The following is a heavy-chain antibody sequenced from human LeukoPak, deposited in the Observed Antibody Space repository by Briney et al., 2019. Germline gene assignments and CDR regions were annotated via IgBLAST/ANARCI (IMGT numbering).Heavy chain of an antibody. CDR3: ARDPPLDSSAYLDY. J-gene: IGHJ4*02. CDR2: IKANSGDT. CDR1: GYIFTDYY. V-gene: IGHV1-2*02. D-gene: IGHD3-22*01. Sequence: GASVKVSCKASGYIFTDYYIHWVRQAPGQGLEWMGLIKANSGDTQYAQTFQGRVTMTGDASIKTIYMELSGLTSADSAIYYCARDPPLDSSAYLDYWGQGTLVTVSS.